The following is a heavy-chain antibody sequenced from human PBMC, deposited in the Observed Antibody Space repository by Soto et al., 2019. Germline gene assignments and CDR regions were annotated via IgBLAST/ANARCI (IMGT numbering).Heavy chain of an antibody. V-gene: IGHV4-30-4*01. J-gene: IGHJ5*01. D-gene: IGHD7-27*01. CDR1: GDSISNLDYF. CDR3: ARGRYCLTGRCFPNWFDS. Sequence: SETLSLTCSVSGDSISNLDYFWAWIRQPPGQALEYIGYIYKSATTYYNPSFESRVAISVDTSKSQFSLNVTSVTAADTTVYFCARGRYCLTGRCFPNWFDSWGQGALVTVS. CDR2: IYKSATT.